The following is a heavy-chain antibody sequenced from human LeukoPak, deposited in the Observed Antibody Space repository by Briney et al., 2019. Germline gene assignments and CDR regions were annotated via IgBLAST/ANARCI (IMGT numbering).Heavy chain of an antibody. CDR2: INAGNGNT. CDR3: ARDLPPDYYYGMDV. V-gene: IGHV1-3*01. CDR1: GYTFTSYA. J-gene: IGHJ6*02. Sequence: ASVKVSCMASGYTFTSYAMHWVREAPGQRLEWMGWINAGNGNTKYSQKFQGRVNITRDPSASTPYMEPSSLASEDTAVYYCARDLPPDYYYGMDVWGQGTTVTVSS.